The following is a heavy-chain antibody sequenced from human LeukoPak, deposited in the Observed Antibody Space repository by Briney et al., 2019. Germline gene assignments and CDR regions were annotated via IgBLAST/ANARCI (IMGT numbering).Heavy chain of an antibody. J-gene: IGHJ4*02. CDR3: ARDRGRYFDWSGDS. V-gene: IGHV3-30-3*01. CDR1: GLTSSSYN. D-gene: IGHD3-9*01. Sequence: GRSLRLSCPAAGLTSSSYNIKWDRQAPGKGLEWVAVISYDGSNEYYADSVKGRFTISRDHSKNTLYVQMTSLRAEDTAVYYCARDRGRYFDWSGDSWGQGTLVTVSS. CDR2: ISYDGSNE.